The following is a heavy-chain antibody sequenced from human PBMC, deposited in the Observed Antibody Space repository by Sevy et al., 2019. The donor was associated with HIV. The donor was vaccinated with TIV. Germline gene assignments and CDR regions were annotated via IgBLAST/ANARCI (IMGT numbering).Heavy chain of an antibody. CDR1: GYTFTSYG. CDR2: ISAYNGNT. CDR3: ARDRYVVVTDHNWFDP. V-gene: IGHV1-18*01. D-gene: IGHD2-21*02. J-gene: IGHJ5*02. Sequence: ASVKVSCKASGYTFTSYGISWVRQAPGQGLEWMGWISAYNGNTNYAQKLQGRVTMTTDTSTRTAYMELRSLRSDDTAVYYCARDRYVVVTDHNWFDPWGQGTLVTVSS.